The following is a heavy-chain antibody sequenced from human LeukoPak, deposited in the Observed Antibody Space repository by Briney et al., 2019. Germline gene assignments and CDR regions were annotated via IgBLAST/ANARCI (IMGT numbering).Heavy chain of an antibody. V-gene: IGHV1-69-2*01. D-gene: IGHD2-2*02. CDR3: ATGYCSSTSCYIYSWGY. CDR1: GYTFTDYY. CDR2: VDPEDGET. Sequence: GASVKISCKASGYTFTDYYMHWVQQAPGKGLEWMGRVDPEDGETIYAEKFQGRVTITADTSTDTAYMELSSLRSEDTAVYYCATGYCSSTSCYIYSWGYWGQGTLVTVSS. J-gene: IGHJ4*02.